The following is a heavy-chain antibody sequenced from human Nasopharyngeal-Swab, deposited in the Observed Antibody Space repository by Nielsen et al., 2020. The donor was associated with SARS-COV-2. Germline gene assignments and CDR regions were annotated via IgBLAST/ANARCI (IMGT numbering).Heavy chain of an antibody. J-gene: IGHJ3*02. CDR2: ISGYNGNT. Sequence: ASVKVSCKAFGYTFRDYGINWVRQAPGQGLEWMGWISGYNGNTIYARKVQDRATVTTDTSTSTAYMELWGLRSDDTAVYYCARDSNHYHSSGQYLGGGSTTGFDIWGQGTMLTVSS. CDR1: GYTFRDYG. V-gene: IGHV1-18*04. CDR3: ARDSNHYHSSGQYLGGGSTTGFDI. D-gene: IGHD3-22*01.